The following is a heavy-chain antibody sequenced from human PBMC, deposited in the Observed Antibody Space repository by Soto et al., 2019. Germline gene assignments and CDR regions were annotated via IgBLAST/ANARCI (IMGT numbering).Heavy chain of an antibody. CDR3: VRVDISGYRPFDY. D-gene: IGHD3-22*01. J-gene: IGHJ4*02. CDR2: TTDKANNYIT. Sequence: EVQLEESGGGLVQPGGSLRLSCVVSGFILSDHYVAWVRQAPGKGLEWVGRTTDKANNYITQYAASVKGRFTISRDDSKNPLYLQMDSLKTEDTAVYYCVRVDISGYRPFDYWGQGTLVTVSS. V-gene: IGHV3-72*01. CDR1: GFILSDHY.